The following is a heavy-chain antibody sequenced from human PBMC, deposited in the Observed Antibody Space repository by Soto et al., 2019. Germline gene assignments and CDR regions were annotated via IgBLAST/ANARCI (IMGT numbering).Heavy chain of an antibody. CDR2: ISAYNGNT. CDR1: GYTFTSYG. D-gene: IGHD6-6*01. J-gene: IGHJ5*02. CDR3: ARDRIPSYSSSSAAWWFDP. V-gene: IGHV1-18*04. Sequence: ASVKVSCKASGYTFTSYGISWVRQAPGQGLEWMGWISAYNGNTNYAQKLQGRVTMTTDTSTSTDYMELRSLRSYDTAVYYCARDRIPSYSSSSAAWWFDPWGQGTLATVSS.